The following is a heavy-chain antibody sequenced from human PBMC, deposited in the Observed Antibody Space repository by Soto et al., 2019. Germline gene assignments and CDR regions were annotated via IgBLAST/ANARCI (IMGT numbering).Heavy chain of an antibody. Sequence: SETLSLTCTVSGGSISSGGYYWSWIRQHPGKGLEWIGYIYYSGSTYYNPSLKSRVTISVDTSKNQFSLKLSSVTAADTAVYYCASSEPQLGYCSGGSCYLPNYYYSYYMDVWGKGTTVTVSS. J-gene: IGHJ6*03. CDR2: IYYSGST. CDR1: GGSISSGGYY. V-gene: IGHV4-31*03. CDR3: ASSEPQLGYCSGGSCYLPNYYYSYYMDV. D-gene: IGHD2-15*01.